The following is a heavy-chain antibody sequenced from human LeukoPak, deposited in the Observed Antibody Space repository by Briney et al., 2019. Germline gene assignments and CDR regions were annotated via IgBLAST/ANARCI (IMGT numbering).Heavy chain of an antibody. Sequence: AGGSLRLSCAASGFTFSSYRMNWVRQAPGKGLEWVSYISSSSSTIYYADSVKGRFTISRDNAKNSLYLQMNSLRDEDTAVYYCTRGDSSGYGPDHWGQGTLVTVSS. V-gene: IGHV3-48*02. CDR2: ISSSSSTI. J-gene: IGHJ5*02. D-gene: IGHD3-22*01. CDR3: TRGDSSGYGPDH. CDR1: GFTFSSYR.